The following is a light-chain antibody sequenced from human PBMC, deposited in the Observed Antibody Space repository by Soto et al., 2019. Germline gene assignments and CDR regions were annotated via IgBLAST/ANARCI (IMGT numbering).Light chain of an antibody. V-gene: IGKV3-11*01. J-gene: IGKJ4*01. Sequence: EIVLTQSPATLSLSPGDRATLSCRASQSVSNSLAWYQQKPGQAPRLLIYDASNRATDIPARFSGSGSGTDFTLTISSLEPEDFAVYYCQQRGNWPLTFGGGTKVDIK. CDR3: QQRGNWPLT. CDR2: DAS. CDR1: QSVSNS.